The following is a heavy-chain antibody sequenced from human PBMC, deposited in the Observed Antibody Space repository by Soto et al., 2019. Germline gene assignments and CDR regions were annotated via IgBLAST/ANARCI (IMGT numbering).Heavy chain of an antibody. J-gene: IGHJ4*02. CDR3: ARGRYYFDY. V-gene: IGHV4-59*01. CDR2: IYYSGST. CDR1: GGSISSYY. Sequence: SETLSLTCTVSGGSISSYYWSWIRQPPGKGLEWIGYIYYSGSTNYNPSLKSRVTISVDTSKNQFSLKLSSVTAADTAVYYCARGRYYFDYWGQGALVTVSS.